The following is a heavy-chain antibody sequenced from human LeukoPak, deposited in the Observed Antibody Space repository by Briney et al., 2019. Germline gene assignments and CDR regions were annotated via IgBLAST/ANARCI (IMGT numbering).Heavy chain of an antibody. CDR1: GFTFSSYG. J-gene: IGHJ6*02. CDR3: ARDHVVAGYGMDV. CDR2: IWYDGSNK. Sequence: PGRSLRLSWAASGFTFSSYGMHWVRQAPGKGLEWVAVIWYDGSNKYYADSVKGRFTISRDNSKNTLYLQMNSLRAEDTAVYYCARDHVVAGYGMDVWGQGTTVTVSS. D-gene: IGHD2-15*01. V-gene: IGHV3-33*01.